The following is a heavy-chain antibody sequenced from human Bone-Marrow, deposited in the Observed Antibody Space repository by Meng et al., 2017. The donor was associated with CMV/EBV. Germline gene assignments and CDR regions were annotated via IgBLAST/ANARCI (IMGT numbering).Heavy chain of an antibody. Sequence: ASVKVSCKASGYTFTGYYMHWVRQAPGQGLEWMGWMNPNSGNTGYAQKFQGRVTMTRNTSISTAYMELSSLRSEDTAVYYCARVSPRWSSTSCRRMDVWGQGTTVTVSS. CDR2: MNPNSGNT. D-gene: IGHD2-2*01. CDR1: GYTFTGYY. J-gene: IGHJ6*02. CDR3: ARVSPRWSSTSCRRMDV. V-gene: IGHV1-8*02.